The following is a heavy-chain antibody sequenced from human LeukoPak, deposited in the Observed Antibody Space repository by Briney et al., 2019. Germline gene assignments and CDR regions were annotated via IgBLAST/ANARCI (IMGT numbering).Heavy chain of an antibody. CDR1: GFTFSSYG. CDR2: ISYDGSNK. CDR3: VKVITMVRGVIKNYYGMDV. D-gene: IGHD3-10*01. Sequence: GRSLRLSCAASGFTFSSYGMHWVRQAPGKGLEWVAVISYDGSNKYYADSVKGGFTISRDNSKNTLYLQMNSLRAEDTAVYYCVKVITMVRGVIKNYYGMDVWGKGTTVTVSS. V-gene: IGHV3-30*18. J-gene: IGHJ6*04.